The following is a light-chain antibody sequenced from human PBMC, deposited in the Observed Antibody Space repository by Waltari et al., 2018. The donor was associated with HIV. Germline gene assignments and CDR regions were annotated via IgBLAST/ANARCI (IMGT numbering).Light chain of an antibody. Sequence: QSVLTQPPSLSGAPGQTVTISCTGTSSNIGADYHVHWYQQLPGTAPKLLIYGNTIRPSGVPDRFSGSKFGTSASRASTGLQAADEADYYCQSYDSSLSAWVFGGGTKLTVL. V-gene: IGLV1-40*01. CDR2: GNT. J-gene: IGLJ3*02. CDR1: SSNIGADYH. CDR3: QSYDSSLSAWV.